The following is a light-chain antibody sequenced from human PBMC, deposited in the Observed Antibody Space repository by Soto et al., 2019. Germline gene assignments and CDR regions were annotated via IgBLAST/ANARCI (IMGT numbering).Light chain of an antibody. Sequence: EIVLTQSQATISLSPGERATLSCRASQSVSSYLAWYQQKPGQAPRLLIYHASDRATGIPARFSGSGSGTDFTLTIISLEPEDFAVYYCQQRNSWPLTFGGGTKVEIK. CDR2: HAS. CDR1: QSVSSY. CDR3: QQRNSWPLT. V-gene: IGKV3-11*01. J-gene: IGKJ4*01.